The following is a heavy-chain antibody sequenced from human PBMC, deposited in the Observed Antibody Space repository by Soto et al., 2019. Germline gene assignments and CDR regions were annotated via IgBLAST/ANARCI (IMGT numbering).Heavy chain of an antibody. CDR2: IIPILGIA. Sequence: QVQLVQSGAEVKKPGSSVKVSCKASGGTFSSYTISWVRQAPGQGLEWMGRIIPILGIANYAQKFQGRVTITADKSTSTAYMELSSLRSEDTAVYYCARGSDYFWGSYMATWFDPWGQGTLVTVSS. CDR3: ARGSDYFWGSYMATWFDP. V-gene: IGHV1-69*02. CDR1: GGTFSSYT. J-gene: IGHJ5*02. D-gene: IGHD3-16*01.